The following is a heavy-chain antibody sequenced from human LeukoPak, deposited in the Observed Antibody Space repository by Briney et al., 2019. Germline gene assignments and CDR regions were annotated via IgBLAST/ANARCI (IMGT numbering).Heavy chain of an antibody. CDR3: AEVDSSGYQIDY. J-gene: IGHJ4*02. V-gene: IGHV4-61*01. CDR2: IYYTGST. Sequence: SETLSLTCTVSGVSVSSGSYYWSWIRQPPGKGLEWIGYIYYTGSTNYNPSLKSRVTMSVDTSKNQFSLNLSSVTAADAAVYYCAEVDSSGYQIDYWGQGTLVTVSS. CDR1: GVSVSSGSYY. D-gene: IGHD3-22*01.